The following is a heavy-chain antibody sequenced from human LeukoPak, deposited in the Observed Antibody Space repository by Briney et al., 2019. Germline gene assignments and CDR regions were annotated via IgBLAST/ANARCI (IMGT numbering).Heavy chain of an antibody. J-gene: IGHJ4*02. V-gene: IGHV3-21*01. D-gene: IGHD3-3*01. CDR3: AREGYDFWSGYSKYYFDY. CDR1: GFTFSSYC. Sequence: PGGSLRLSCAASGFTFSSYCMNWVRQAPGKGLEWVSSISSSSYIYYADSVKGRFTISRDNAKNSLYLQMNSLRAEDTAVYHCAREGYDFWSGYSKYYFDYWGQGTLVTVSS. CDR2: ISSSSYI.